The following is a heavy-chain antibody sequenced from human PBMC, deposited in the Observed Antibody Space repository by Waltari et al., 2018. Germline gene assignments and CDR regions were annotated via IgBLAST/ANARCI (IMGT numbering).Heavy chain of an antibody. CDR3: ARVLVTATDY. V-gene: IGHV3-48*03. CDR1: GLSPSSYA. CDR2: ISSSGSTI. J-gene: IGHJ4*02. D-gene: IGHD2-21*02. Sequence: EVQLVESGGGLVQPGGSLRLPCAASGLSPSSYAMNWVRKAPVNGLDLVSYISSSGSTIYYADSVKGRFTISRDNAKNSLYLQMNSLRAEDTAVYYCARVLVTATDYWGQGTLVTVSS.